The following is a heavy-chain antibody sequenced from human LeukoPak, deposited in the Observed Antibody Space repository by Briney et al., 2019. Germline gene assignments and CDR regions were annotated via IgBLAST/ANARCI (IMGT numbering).Heavy chain of an antibody. V-gene: IGHV3-21*04. CDR3: ARGLIPGRYYGSGRIIDY. D-gene: IGHD3-10*01. J-gene: IGHJ4*02. CDR1: GYAFNTYS. CDR2: IFSRSNYI. Sequence: KAGGSLRLSCAASGYAFNTYSMYWVRQAPGKGLEWGAFIFSRSNYIYYTDSVKGRFTIYRDNSKNTLYLQMNSLRAEDTAVYYCARGLIPGRYYGSGRIIDYWGQGTLVTVSS.